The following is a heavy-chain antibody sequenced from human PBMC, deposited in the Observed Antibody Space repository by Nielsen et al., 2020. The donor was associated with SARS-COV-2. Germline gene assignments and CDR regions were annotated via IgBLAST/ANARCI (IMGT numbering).Heavy chain of an antibody. V-gene: IGHV3-23*01. CDR1: GFTFSSHA. D-gene: IGHD2-2*01. CDR3: AKCRSKSDCLVGYHYMDV. CDR2: ITVSGDNT. Sequence: GGSLRLSCAASGFTFSSHAMTWVRQAPGKGLEWVSSITVSGDNTYYADSVKGRFTISRDNSKNTLYVQMNSLRADDTAIYFCAKCRSKSDCLVGYHYMDVWGKGTTVTVSS. J-gene: IGHJ6*03.